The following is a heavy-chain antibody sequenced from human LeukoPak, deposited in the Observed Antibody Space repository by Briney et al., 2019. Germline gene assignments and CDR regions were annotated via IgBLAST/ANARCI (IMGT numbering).Heavy chain of an antibody. CDR2: ISSSGSTK. CDR1: GFIFSIYN. J-gene: IGHJ4*02. CDR3: ARGGLSIMGY. Sequence: GGSLRLSCAASGFIFSIYNMNWVRQAPGKGLEWVSYISSSGSTKYYADSVKGRFTISRDNARNSLYLQMNSLRAEDTAVYFCARGGLSIMGYWGQGTLVTVSS. D-gene: IGHD2/OR15-2a*01. V-gene: IGHV3-48*01.